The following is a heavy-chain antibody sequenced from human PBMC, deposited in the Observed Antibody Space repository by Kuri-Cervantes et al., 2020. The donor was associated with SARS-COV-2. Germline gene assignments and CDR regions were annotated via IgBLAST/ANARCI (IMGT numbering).Heavy chain of an antibody. CDR2: ISSSSSYI. CDR1: GFTVSSNY. Sequence: GGSLRLSCAASGFTVSSNYMSWVRQAPGKGLEWVSSISSSSSYIYYAGSVKGRFTISRDNAKNSLYLQMNSLRAEDTAVYYCARDPTAGRLRYFDWFSSGPSNYYGMDVWGQGTAVTVSS. CDR3: ARDPTAGRLRYFDWFSSGPSNYYGMDV. D-gene: IGHD3-9*01. V-gene: IGHV3-21*01. J-gene: IGHJ6*02.